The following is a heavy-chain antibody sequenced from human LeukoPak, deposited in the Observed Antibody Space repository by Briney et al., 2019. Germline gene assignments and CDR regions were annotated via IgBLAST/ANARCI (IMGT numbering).Heavy chain of an antibody. CDR1: GFSVSNNY. V-gene: IGHV3-66*01. Sequence: PGGSLRLSCAASGFSVSNNYMSWVRQAPGKGLEGVSVIYSGGSTFYADSVKGRFTISRDNAKNTLSLQMNSLRTEDTAVYFCTRAKGGYFFDQWGQGTLVTVSS. D-gene: IGHD3-16*01. J-gene: IGHJ4*02. CDR2: IYSGGST. CDR3: TRAKGGYFFDQ.